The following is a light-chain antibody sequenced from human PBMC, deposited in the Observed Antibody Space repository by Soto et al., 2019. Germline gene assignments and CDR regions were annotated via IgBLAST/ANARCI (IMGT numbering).Light chain of an antibody. CDR1: QSISSW. Sequence: DIQMTQSPPTLSASVGDRVTITCRASQSISSWLAWYQQKPGKAPKLLIYDTSNLESGVPSRFSGSGSGTEFTLTISSLQPDDFATYYCQQYNGYSTFGQGTKVEIK. CDR3: QQYNGYST. V-gene: IGKV1-5*01. J-gene: IGKJ1*01. CDR2: DTS.